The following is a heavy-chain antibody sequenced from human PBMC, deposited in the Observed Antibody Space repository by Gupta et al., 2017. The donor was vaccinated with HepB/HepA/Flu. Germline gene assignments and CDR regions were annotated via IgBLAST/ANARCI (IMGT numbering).Heavy chain of an antibody. Sequence: QVQLVESGGGVVQPGRSLRLSCAASGFTFSSYGMHWVRQAPGKGLGWVAVIWYDGSNKYYADSVKGRFTISRDNSKNTLYLQMNSLRAEDTAVYYCAAGSGGYRKKYGMDVWGQGTTVTVSS. J-gene: IGHJ6*02. V-gene: IGHV3-33*01. CDR2: IWYDGSNK. CDR1: GFTFSSYG. CDR3: AAGSGGYRKKYGMDV. D-gene: IGHD3-16*01.